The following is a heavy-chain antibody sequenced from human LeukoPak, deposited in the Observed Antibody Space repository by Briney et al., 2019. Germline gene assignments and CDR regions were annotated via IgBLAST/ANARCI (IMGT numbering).Heavy chain of an antibody. Sequence: PSETLSLTCTVSGGSISSSTYYWGWIRQPPGKGLEWIGNIYYSGSTNYNPSLKSRVTISVDTSKNQFSLKLSSVTAADTAVYYCARAIYSGYDFLYYYYIDVWGKGTTVTISS. CDR1: GGSISSSTYY. V-gene: IGHV4-39*07. CDR3: ARAIYSGYDFLYYYYIDV. CDR2: IYYSGST. J-gene: IGHJ6*03. D-gene: IGHD5-12*01.